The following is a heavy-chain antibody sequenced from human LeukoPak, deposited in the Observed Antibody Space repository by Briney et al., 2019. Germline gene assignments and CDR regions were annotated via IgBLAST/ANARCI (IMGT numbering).Heavy chain of an antibody. J-gene: IGHJ4*02. CDR2: IIPILGIA. CDR1: GGTFSSYA. D-gene: IGHD2-21*01. V-gene: IGHV1-69*04. CDR3: ARESMAYCGGDCYRDFDY. Sequence: GASVKVSRKASGGTFSSYAISWVRQAPGQGLEWMGRIIPILGIANYAQKFQGRVTITADKSTSTAYMELSSLRSEDTAVYYCARESMAYCGGDCYRDFDYWGQGTLVTVSS.